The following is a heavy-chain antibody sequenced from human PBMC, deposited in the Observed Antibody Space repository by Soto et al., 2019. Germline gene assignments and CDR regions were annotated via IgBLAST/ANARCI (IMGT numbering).Heavy chain of an antibody. CDR1: GITISNYP. D-gene: IGHD3-22*01. V-gene: IGHV3-23*01. Sequence: EVQLLESGGGLVQPGGSLRLSCAASGITISNYPMSWVRQAPGKGLDWVSGISGSGDRTYYADSAKGRFTISKDISKNSLSLQLDNLGVDDTAVYFCVKDDGGYPSTAPHWGQGTRVTVSS. CDR2: ISGSGDRT. CDR3: VKDDGGYPSTAPH. J-gene: IGHJ1*01.